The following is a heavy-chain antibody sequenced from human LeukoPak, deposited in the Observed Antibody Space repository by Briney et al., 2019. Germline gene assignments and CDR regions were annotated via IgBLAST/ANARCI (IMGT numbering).Heavy chain of an antibody. CDR1: GFTFSSYG. D-gene: IGHD3-10*02. CDR3: AELGITMIGGV. CDR2: FSSSGSTI. Sequence: GGTLRLSCAASGFTFSSYGMNWVRQAPGKGLEWVSYFSSSGSTIYYADSVKGRFTISRDNAKNSLYLQMNSLRAEDTAVYYCAELGITMIGGVWGKGTTVTISS. J-gene: IGHJ6*04. V-gene: IGHV3-48*04.